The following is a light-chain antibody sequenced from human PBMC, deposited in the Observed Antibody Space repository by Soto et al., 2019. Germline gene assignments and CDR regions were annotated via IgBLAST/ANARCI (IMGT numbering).Light chain of an antibody. J-gene: IGLJ2*01. CDR2: DNN. Sequence: QSVLTQPPSVSAAPGQKVTISCSGSSSNIGNNHASWYQQFPGTAPKLLIYDNNNRPSEIPDRFSGSKSGTSATLGITGLQTGDEADYYCGAWDTSLSLVVFGEGTKLTV. CDR3: GAWDTSLSLVV. V-gene: IGLV1-51*01. CDR1: SSNIGNNH.